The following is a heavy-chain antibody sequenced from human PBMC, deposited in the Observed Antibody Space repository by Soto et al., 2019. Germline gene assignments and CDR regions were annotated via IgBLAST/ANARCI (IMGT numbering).Heavy chain of an antibody. J-gene: IGHJ6*02. D-gene: IGHD1-7*01. V-gene: IGHV3-64D*08. Sequence: GGSLRLSSAVSGFSFSTYSMHWVRRPPGRGLEFVSVIAYHGSSSFYADSLKGRFTVSRDNSRNTLYLHMNDLRPEDSAMYYCVKDRTPNWNYPGMDVWGQGTTVTVSS. CDR2: IAYHGSSS. CDR3: VKDRTPNWNYPGMDV. CDR1: GFSFSTYS.